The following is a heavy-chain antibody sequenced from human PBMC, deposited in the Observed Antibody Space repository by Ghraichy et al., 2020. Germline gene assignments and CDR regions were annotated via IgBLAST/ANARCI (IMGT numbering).Heavy chain of an antibody. Sequence: SETLSLTCTVSGGSISSSIYYWGWIRHSPGKEPEWIGRIYYSGSTHYNPTLKSRVAVSVDTSKNQFSLRLESVTAADTAMYYCVSHGTTATTPRAFNIWGPGTMVTVSS. CDR3: VSHGTTATTPRAFNI. V-gene: IGHV4-39*01. CDR1: GGSISSSIYY. D-gene: IGHD4-17*01. J-gene: IGHJ3*02. CDR2: IYYSGST.